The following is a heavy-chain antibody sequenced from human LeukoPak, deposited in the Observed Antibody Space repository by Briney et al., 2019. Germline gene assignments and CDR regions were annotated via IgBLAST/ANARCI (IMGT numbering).Heavy chain of an antibody. D-gene: IGHD2-21*01. CDR1: GYTFTGYY. V-gene: IGHV1-2*02. CDR2: INPNSGGT. CDR3: ARADRLHGGPYLIGP. Sequence: ASVKVSCKASGYTFTGYYMHWVRQAPGQGLEWMGWINPNSGGTNYAQKFQGRVTMTRDTSITTVYMEMSWLTSDDTAIYYCARADRLHGGPYLIGPWGQGTLVTVSS. J-gene: IGHJ5*02.